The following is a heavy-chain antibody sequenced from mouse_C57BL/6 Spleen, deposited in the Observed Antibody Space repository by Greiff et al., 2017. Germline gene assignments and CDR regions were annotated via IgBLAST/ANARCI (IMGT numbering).Heavy chain of an antibody. Sequence: EVQLQESGPGLVKPSQSLSLTCSVTGYSITSGYYWNWIRQLPGNKLEWMGYISYDGSNNYNPSFKNRISITRDTSKNQFLLKLNSVTTEDTATYYCARVERYYGSRGGYFDYWGQGTTLTVSS. D-gene: IGHD1-1*01. CDR1: GYSITSGYY. V-gene: IGHV3-6*01. J-gene: IGHJ2*01. CDR2: ISYDGSN. CDR3: ARVERYYGSRGGYFDY.